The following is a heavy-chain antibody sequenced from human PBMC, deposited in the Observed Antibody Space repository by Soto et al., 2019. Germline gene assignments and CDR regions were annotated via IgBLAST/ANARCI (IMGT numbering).Heavy chain of an antibody. V-gene: IGHV3-30*18. CDR3: AKDPPFDP. CDR1: GFTFSSYG. J-gene: IGHJ5*02. CDR2: ISYDGSNK. Sequence: QVQLVESGGGVVQPGRSLRLSCAASGFTFSSYGMHWVRQAPGKGLEWVAVISYDGSNKYYADSVKGRFTISRVNSKNALYLQMNSVRAEDTAVYYCAKDPPFDPWGQGTLVTVSS.